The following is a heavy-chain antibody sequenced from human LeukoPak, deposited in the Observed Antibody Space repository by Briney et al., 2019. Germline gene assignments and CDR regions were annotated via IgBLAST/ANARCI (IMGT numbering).Heavy chain of an antibody. CDR1: GYTFTSYG. D-gene: IGHD3-16*01. V-gene: IGHV1-18*01. CDR2: ISAYNGNT. Sequence: GASVKVSCKASGYTFTSYGISWVRQAPGQGLEWMGWISAYNGNTNYARKLQGRVTMTTDTSTSTAYMELRSLRSDDTAVYYCVRDHEAGGNDYWGQGTLVTVSS. J-gene: IGHJ4*02. CDR3: VRDHEAGGNDY.